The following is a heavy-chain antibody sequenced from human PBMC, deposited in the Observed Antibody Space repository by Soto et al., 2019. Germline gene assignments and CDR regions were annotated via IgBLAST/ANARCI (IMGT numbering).Heavy chain of an antibody. D-gene: IGHD3-10*01. V-gene: IGHV4-39*01. Sequence: QLQLQESGPGLVKPSETLSLTCTVSGGSISSSSYYWGWIRQPPGKGLEWIGSIYYSGSTYYNPSLKSLVTISVDTSKNQFSLKLSSVTAADTAVYYCARHPPVSLLWFGELPAGFDPWGQGTLVTVSS. CDR2: IYYSGST. CDR1: GGSISSSSYY. CDR3: ARHPPVSLLWFGELPAGFDP. J-gene: IGHJ5*02.